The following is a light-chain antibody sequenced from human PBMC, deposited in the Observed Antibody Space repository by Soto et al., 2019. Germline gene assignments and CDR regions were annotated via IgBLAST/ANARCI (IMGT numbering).Light chain of an antibody. Sequence: QSALTQPASVSGSPGQSITISCTGTSSDVGGYNYVSWYQQHPGKAPKLILYDVNNRPSGVSDRFSGFKSGNTASLTISGLQVEDEADYYCSSYTSSTTDVFGTGTKVTV. CDR2: DVN. J-gene: IGLJ1*01. CDR3: SSYTSSTTDV. CDR1: SSDVGGYNY. V-gene: IGLV2-14*01.